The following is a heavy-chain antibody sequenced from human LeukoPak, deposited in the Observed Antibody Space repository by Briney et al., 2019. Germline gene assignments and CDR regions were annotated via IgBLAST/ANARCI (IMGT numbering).Heavy chain of an antibody. J-gene: IGHJ4*02. CDR3: ARQPATVTTHFDY. CDR2: IYYSGST. V-gene: IGHV4-39*01. Sequence: SETLSLTCTVSGGSISSSSYYWGWIRQPPGKGLEWIGSIYYSGSTYYNPSLKSRVTISVDTSKNQFSRKLSSVTAADTAVYYCARQPATVTTHFDYWGQGTLVTVSS. CDR1: GGSISSSSYY. D-gene: IGHD4-17*01.